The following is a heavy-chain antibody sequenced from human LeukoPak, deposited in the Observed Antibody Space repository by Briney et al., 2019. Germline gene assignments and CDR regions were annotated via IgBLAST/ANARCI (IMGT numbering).Heavy chain of an antibody. CDR1: GFTFSSYS. CDR2: ISGSGGST. D-gene: IGHD1-26*01. V-gene: IGHV3-23*01. J-gene: IGHJ3*02. Sequence: HSGGSLRLSCAASGFTFSSYSMSWVRQAPGKGLEWVSAISGSGGSTYYADSVKGRFTISRDNSKNTLYLQMNSLRAEDTAVYYCAKAGGGLVGATLGAFDIWGQGTMVTVSS. CDR3: AKAGGGLVGATLGAFDI.